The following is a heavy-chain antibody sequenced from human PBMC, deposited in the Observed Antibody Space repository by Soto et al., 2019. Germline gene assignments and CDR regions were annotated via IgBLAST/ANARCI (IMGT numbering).Heavy chain of an antibody. J-gene: IGHJ4*02. CDR2: INGNGNT. CDR3: ARNGYYAIDY. Sequence: QVQLQQWGAGLLQPSETLSLTCGVHGRSLSGDYWSWIRRPPGKGLEWIGEINGNGNTNYNPSLKSLVTISADTSKSQFSLKVSSVTAADTAIYYCARNGYYAIDYWGQGILVTVSS. CDR1: GRSLSGDY. D-gene: IGHD2-8*01. V-gene: IGHV4-34*01.